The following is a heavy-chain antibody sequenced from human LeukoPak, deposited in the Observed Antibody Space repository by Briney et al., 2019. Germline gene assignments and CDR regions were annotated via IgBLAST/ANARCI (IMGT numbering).Heavy chain of an antibody. V-gene: IGHV3-20*04. CDR1: GFTFDDYG. J-gene: IGHJ6*03. CDR3: ARVPLAHYYYYYYMDV. CDR2: INWNGGST. D-gene: IGHD3-3*02. Sequence: GGSLRLSCAASGFTFDDYGMSWVRQAPGKGLEWVSGINWNGGSTVYADCVKGRFTISRDNAKNSLYLQMNSLRAEDTALYYCARVPLAHYYYYYYMDVWGKGTTVTVSS.